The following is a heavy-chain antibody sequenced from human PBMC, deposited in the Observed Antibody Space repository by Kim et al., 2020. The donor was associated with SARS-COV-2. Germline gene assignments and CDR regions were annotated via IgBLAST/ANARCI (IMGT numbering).Heavy chain of an antibody. J-gene: IGHJ6*02. V-gene: IGHV3-11*01. CDR2: ISSSGSTI. CDR1: GFTFSDYY. CDR3: ARDREVVVPAAPPAYYYGMDV. Sequence: GGSLRLSCAASGFTFSDYYMSWIRQAPGKGLEWVSYISSSGSTIYYADSVKGRFTISRDNAKNSLYLQMNSLRAEDTAVYYCARDREVVVPAAPPAYYYGMDVWGQGTTVTVSS. D-gene: IGHD2-2*01.